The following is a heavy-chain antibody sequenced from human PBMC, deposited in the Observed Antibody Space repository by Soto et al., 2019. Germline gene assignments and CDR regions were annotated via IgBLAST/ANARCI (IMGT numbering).Heavy chain of an antibody. CDR2: IYFSGGT. CDR1: GGSISSYY. Sequence: ETLSLTCTVSGGSISSYYWSWIRQPPGKGLEWIGYIYFSGGTNYNPSLKSRVTISVDTSKNQFSLKLSSVTAADTAVYYCARESRSWYGSIWDYWGQGTLVT. V-gene: IGHV4-59*12. CDR3: ARESRSWYGSIWDY. J-gene: IGHJ4*02. D-gene: IGHD6-13*01.